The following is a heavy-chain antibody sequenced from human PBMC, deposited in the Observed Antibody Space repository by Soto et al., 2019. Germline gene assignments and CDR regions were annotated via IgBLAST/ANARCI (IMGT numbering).Heavy chain of an antibody. V-gene: IGHV1-2*04. CDR1: GYTFTGYY. Sequence: ASVKVSCKASGYTFTGYYMHWVRQAPGQGLEWMGWINPNSGGTNYAQKFQGWVTMTRDTSISTAYMELSRLRSDDTAVYYCARDRSSGWSNDAFDIWGQGTMVTV. CDR2: INPNSGGT. CDR3: ARDRSSGWSNDAFDI. J-gene: IGHJ3*02. D-gene: IGHD6-19*01.